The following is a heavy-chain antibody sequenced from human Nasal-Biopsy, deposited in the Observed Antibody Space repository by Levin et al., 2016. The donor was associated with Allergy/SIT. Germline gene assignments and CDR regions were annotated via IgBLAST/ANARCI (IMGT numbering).Heavy chain of an antibody. CDR1: GFTFNTGW. CDR3: TTVRWGGSYESGY. CDR2: IKSRNNGGTT. V-gene: IGHV3-15*01. D-gene: IGHD1-26*01. Sequence: GESLKISCAASGFTFNTGWMNWVRQAPGKGLEWVGRIKSRNNGGTTDYAAAVKGRFTISRDDSEKTVYLQMDSLKTEDTAVYYCTTVRWGGSYESGYWGQGTLVTVSS. J-gene: IGHJ4*02.